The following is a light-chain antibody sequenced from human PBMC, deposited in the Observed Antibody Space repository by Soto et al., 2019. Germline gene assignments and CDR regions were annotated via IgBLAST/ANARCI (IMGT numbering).Light chain of an antibody. J-gene: IGKJ1*01. V-gene: IGKV3-15*01. CDR3: HQYNNWPWT. CDR1: QRVSNH. Sequence: VVTQSPVPLSVSPGDTATLSCRSSQRVSNHFAWYQQKPGQAPRLLIYAASTRAAGVPVRFSGSGSETEFTLTIRSLQSEDFALYYCHQYNNWPWTFGQGTKVDI. CDR2: AAS.